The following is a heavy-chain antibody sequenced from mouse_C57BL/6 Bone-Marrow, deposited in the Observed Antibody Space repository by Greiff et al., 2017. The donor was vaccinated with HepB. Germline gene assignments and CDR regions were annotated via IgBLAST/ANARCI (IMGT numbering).Heavy chain of an antibody. D-gene: IGHD1-1*01. CDR3: ARRRDYYGKNY. V-gene: IGHV1-55*01. CDR1: GYTFTSYW. Sequence: QVQLQQSGAELVKPGASVKMSCKASGYTFTSYWITWVKQRPGQGLEWIGDIYPGSGSTNYNEKFKSKATLTVDTSSSTAYMQLSSLTSEDSAVYYCARRRDYYGKNYWGQGTTLTVSS. J-gene: IGHJ2*01. CDR2: IYPGSGST.